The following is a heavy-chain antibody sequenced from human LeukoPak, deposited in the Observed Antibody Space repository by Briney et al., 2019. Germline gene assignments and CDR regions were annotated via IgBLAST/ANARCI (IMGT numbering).Heavy chain of an antibody. CDR2: IYHSGYT. CDR3: ARGGYSYGYGY. D-gene: IGHD5-18*01. V-gene: IGHV4-38-2*02. Sequence: PSETLSLTCSVSRYSIRSDYYWGWIRQPPGKGLEWIASIYHSGYTYYNASLKSRVTLSVDTSKNQFSLKLSSVTAADTAVYYCARGGYSYGYGYWGQGTLVTVSS. J-gene: IGHJ4*02. CDR1: RYSIRSDYY.